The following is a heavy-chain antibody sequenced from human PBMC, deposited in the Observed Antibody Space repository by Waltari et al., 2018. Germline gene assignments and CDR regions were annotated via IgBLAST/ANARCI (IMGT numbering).Heavy chain of an antibody. CDR2: FDPEDGET. V-gene: IGHV1-24*01. CDR3: ATAPGGIFGVVIETSRLDY. J-gene: IGHJ4*02. D-gene: IGHD3-3*01. CDR1: GYTLTELS. Sequence: QVQLVQSGAEVKKPGASVKVSCKVSGYTLTELSMPWVRQAPGKGLEWMGGFDPEDGETIYAQKFQGRVTMTEDTSTDTAYMELSSLRSEDTAVYYCATAPGGIFGVVIETSRLDYWGQGTLVTVSS.